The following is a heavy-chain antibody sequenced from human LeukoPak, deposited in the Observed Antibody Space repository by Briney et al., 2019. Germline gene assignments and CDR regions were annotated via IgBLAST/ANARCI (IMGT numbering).Heavy chain of an antibody. D-gene: IGHD6-13*01. Sequence: SETLSPTCTVSGGSISSYYWSWIRQPPGKGLEWIGYIYYSGSTNYNPSLKSRVTISVDTSKNQFSLKLSSVTAADTAVYYCASWGFAAYDAFDIWGQGTMVTVSS. CDR1: GGSISSYY. V-gene: IGHV4-59*01. J-gene: IGHJ3*02. CDR2: IYYSGST. CDR3: ASWGFAAYDAFDI.